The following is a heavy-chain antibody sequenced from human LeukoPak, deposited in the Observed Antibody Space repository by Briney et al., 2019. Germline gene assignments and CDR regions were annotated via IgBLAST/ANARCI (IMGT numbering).Heavy chain of an antibody. Sequence: SGTLSLTCGVSGGSITNTNYWTWVRQPPGKGLEWIGEVNLQGSTNYNPSLRGRVAIAVDTSENHISLQLTSVTAADTAVYYCAREGGPYRPLDYSGQGTLVTVSS. CDR2: VNLQGST. V-gene: IGHV4-4*02. CDR1: GGSITNTNY. CDR3: AREGGPYRPLDY. J-gene: IGHJ4*02.